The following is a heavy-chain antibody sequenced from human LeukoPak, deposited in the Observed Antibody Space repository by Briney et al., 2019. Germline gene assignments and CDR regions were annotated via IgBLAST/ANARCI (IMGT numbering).Heavy chain of an antibody. Sequence: PGGSLRLSCAASGFTFSSYSMNWVRQAPGKGLEWVSAISGSGGSTYYADSVKGRFTISRDNSKNTLYLQMNSLRAEDTAVYYCAKDGYSSGWSDYWGQGTLVTVSS. CDR3: AKDGYSSGWSDY. D-gene: IGHD6-19*01. CDR1: GFTFSSYS. CDR2: ISGSGGST. J-gene: IGHJ4*02. V-gene: IGHV3-23*01.